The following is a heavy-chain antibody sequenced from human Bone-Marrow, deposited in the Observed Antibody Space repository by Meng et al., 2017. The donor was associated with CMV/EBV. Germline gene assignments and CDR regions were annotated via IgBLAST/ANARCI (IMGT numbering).Heavy chain of an antibody. V-gene: IGHV1-18*04. D-gene: IGHD6-6*01. J-gene: IGHJ4*02. CDR2: ISAYNGNT. Sequence: ASVKVSCKASGYTFTGYYMHWVRQAPRQGLEWMGWISAYNGNTNYAQKLQGRVTMTTDTSTSTAYMELRSLRSDDTAVYYCARHSSSYLYYFDYWGQGTLVTVSS. CDR1: GYTFTGYY. CDR3: ARHSSSYLYYFDY.